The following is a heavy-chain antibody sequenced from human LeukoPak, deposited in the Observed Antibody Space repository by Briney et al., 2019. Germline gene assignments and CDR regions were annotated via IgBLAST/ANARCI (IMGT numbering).Heavy chain of an antibody. J-gene: IGHJ4*02. V-gene: IGHV3-30*02. CDR2: IRYDGSNK. Sequence: GGSLRLSCAASGFTFSSYGMHWVRQAPGKGLEWVAFIRYDGSNKYYADSVKGRFTISRDNSKNTLYLQMNSLRAEDTAVYYCAKGPYYYDSSGPDYWGQGTLVTVSS. CDR1: GFTFSSYG. D-gene: IGHD3-22*01. CDR3: AKGPYYYDSSGPDY.